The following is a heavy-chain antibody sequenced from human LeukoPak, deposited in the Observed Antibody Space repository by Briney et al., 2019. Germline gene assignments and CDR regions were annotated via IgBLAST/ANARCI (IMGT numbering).Heavy chain of an antibody. CDR1: GGSFSGYY. D-gene: IGHD5-12*01. Sequence: PSETLSLTCAVYGGSFSGYYWSWIRQPPGKGLEWIGEINHSGSTNYNPSLKSRVTISVDTSKNQFSLKLSSVTAADTAVYYCARLSGTGYFDYWGQGTLVTVSS. V-gene: IGHV4-34*01. J-gene: IGHJ4*02. CDR3: ARLSGTGYFDY. CDR2: INHSGST.